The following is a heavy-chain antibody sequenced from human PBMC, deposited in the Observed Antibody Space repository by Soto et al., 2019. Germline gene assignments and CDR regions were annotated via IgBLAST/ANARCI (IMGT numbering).Heavy chain of an antibody. Sequence: ASVKVSCKASGYTFTSYYMHWVRQAPGQGLEWMGIINPSGGSTSYAQKFQGRVTMTRDTSTSTVYMELSSLRSEDTAVYYCARKSPPSLRYLDWLYENNFDYWGQGPLVTAPQ. CDR2: INPSGGST. CDR3: ARKSPPSLRYLDWLYENNFDY. CDR1: GYTFTSYY. V-gene: IGHV1-46*03. D-gene: IGHD3-9*01. J-gene: IGHJ4*02.